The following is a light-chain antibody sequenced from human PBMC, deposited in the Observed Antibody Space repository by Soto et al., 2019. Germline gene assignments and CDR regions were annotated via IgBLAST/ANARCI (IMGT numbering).Light chain of an antibody. J-gene: IGLJ1*01. CDR1: SSNIGAHYD. V-gene: IGLV1-40*01. Sequence: SALTQPPSVSGAPGQRVTIPCTGSSSNIGAHYDVHWYQQLPGTAPKLLIYGNSKQPSGVPDRFSGSKSGTSASLAITGLQAEDEADYYCQSYDNSLSVYVFGTGTKAPS. CDR3: QSYDNSLSVYV. CDR2: GNS.